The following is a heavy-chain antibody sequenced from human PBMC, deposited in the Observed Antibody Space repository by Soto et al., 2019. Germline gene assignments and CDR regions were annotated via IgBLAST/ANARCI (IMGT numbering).Heavy chain of an antibody. V-gene: IGHV1-69*13. CDR1: GGTFSSYA. CDR2: IIPIFGTA. D-gene: IGHD3-22*01. J-gene: IGHJ3*02. CDR3: ARGGWSSGYYYLFHAFDI. Sequence: AASVKVSCKASGGTFSSYAISWVRQAPGQGLEWMGGIIPIFGTANYAQKFQGRVTITADESTSTAYMELSSLRSEDTAVYYCARGGWSSGYYYLFHAFDIWGQGTMVTVSS.